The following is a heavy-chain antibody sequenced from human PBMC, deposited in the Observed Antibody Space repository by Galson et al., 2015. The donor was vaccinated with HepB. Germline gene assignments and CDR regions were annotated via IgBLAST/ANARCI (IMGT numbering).Heavy chain of an antibody. CDR2: IWHDGSNS. D-gene: IGHD6-25*01. V-gene: IGHV3-33*08. CDR1: GFTFSRNG. CDR3: AREDADIAAMTLDH. J-gene: IGHJ4*02. Sequence: SLRLSCAASGFTFSRNGMHWVRQAPGKGLEWVAVIWHDGSNSYYADSAKGRFTISRDNPKNTLYLQMNSLRAEDTAVYYCAREDADIAAMTLDHWGQGTLVTVSS.